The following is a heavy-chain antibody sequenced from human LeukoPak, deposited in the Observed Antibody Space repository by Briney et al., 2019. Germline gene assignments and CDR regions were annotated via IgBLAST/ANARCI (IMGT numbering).Heavy chain of an antibody. CDR1: GGSISSYY. D-gene: IGHD1-26*01. Sequence: SETLSLTCTVSGGSISSYYWSWIRQPPGKGLEWIGYIYYSGSTNYNPSLKSRVTISVDTSKNHFSLKLSSVTAADTAVYYCARSNSGSYWYYFDYWGQGTLVTVSS. J-gene: IGHJ4*02. CDR2: IYYSGST. CDR3: ARSNSGSYWYYFDY. V-gene: IGHV4-59*01.